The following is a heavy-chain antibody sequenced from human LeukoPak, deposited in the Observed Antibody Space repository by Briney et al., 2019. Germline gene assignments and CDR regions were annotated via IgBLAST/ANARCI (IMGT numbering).Heavy chain of an antibody. CDR1: GFTFSDYY. CDR2: INIGGTNT. CDR3: ATDGAGFDT. V-gene: IGHV3-11*01. Sequence: GGSLRLSCAASGFTFSDYYMGWIRQAPGKGLEWLSYINIGGTNTHYADSVKGRFTIPRDNAKKSLYLEMNNLRAEDTAVYYCATDGAGFDTWGQGVLVTVSS. J-gene: IGHJ5*02.